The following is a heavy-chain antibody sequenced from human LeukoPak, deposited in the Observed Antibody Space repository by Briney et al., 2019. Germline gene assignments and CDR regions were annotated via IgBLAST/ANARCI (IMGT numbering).Heavy chain of an antibody. Sequence: GGSLRLSCTASGFTFGDYAMSWVGQAPGKGLEWVGFIRSKAYGGTTEYAASVKGRFTISRDDSKSIAYLQMNSLKTEDTAVYYCTSSYSSSWENWFDPWGQGTLVTVSS. CDR3: TSSYSSSWENWFDP. CDR1: GFTFGDYA. CDR2: IRSKAYGGTT. D-gene: IGHD6-13*01. J-gene: IGHJ5*02. V-gene: IGHV3-49*04.